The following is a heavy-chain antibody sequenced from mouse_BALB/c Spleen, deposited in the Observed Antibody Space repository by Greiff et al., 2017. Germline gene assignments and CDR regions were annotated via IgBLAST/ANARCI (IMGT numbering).Heavy chain of an antibody. CDR3: ARGSVRYYYGSGAY. D-gene: IGHD1-1*01. Sequence: DVKLVESGGGLVKPGGSLKLSCAASGFTFSDYYMYWVRQTPEKRLEWVATISDGGSYTYYPDSVKGRFTISRDNAKNNLYLQMSSLKSEDTAMYYCARGSVRYYYGSGAYWGQGTLVTVSA. CDR2: ISDGGSYT. CDR1: GFTFSDYY. J-gene: IGHJ3*01. V-gene: IGHV5-4*02.